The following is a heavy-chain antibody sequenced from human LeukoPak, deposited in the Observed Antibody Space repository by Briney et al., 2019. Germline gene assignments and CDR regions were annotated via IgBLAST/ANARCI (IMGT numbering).Heavy chain of an antibody. CDR2: TFYWSTWKT. CDR3: ARGRPSYYAMDV. Sequence: QTLSLTCAISGDTVSSNSAAWNWLRQSPSRGLEWLGRTFYWSTWKTDFAVSMSSRMTINPDTSKNQFSLQLNSVTPEDTGVYFCARGRPSYYAMDVWGEGTSVTVSS. J-gene: IGHJ6*04. V-gene: IGHV6-1*01. CDR1: GDTVSSNSAA.